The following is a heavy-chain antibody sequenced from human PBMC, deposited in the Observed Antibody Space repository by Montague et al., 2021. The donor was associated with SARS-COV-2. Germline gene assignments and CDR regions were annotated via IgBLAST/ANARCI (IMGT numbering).Heavy chain of an antibody. CDR2: IYHDGST. CDR3: ARFTSTGSGSYYIFDY. J-gene: IGHJ4*02. Sequence: SETLSLTCTVSGGGSISSSHWWSWVRQPPGKGLEWIGEIYHDGSTNYNPSLKSRLTISVDKSKNQFPLKLSSVTAADTAVYYCARFTSTGSGSYYIFDYWGQGTLVTVSS. CDR1: GGGSISSSHW. D-gene: IGHD1-26*01. V-gene: IGHV4-4*02.